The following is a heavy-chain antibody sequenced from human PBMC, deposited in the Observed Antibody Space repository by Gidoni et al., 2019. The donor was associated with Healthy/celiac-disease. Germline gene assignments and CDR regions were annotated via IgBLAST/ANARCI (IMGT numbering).Heavy chain of an antibody. CDR1: GGSINSYY. CDR3: ARDRYNSGWYQRGDY. V-gene: IGHV4-59*01. CDR2: IYYSGST. Sequence: QVQLQESGPGLVKPSETLSLTCTVSGGSINSYYWSWIRQPPGKGLEWIGYIYYSGSTNYNPSLKSRVTISVDTSKNQFSLKLSSVTAADTAVYYCARDRYNSGWYQRGDYWGQGTLVTVSS. J-gene: IGHJ4*02. D-gene: IGHD6-19*01.